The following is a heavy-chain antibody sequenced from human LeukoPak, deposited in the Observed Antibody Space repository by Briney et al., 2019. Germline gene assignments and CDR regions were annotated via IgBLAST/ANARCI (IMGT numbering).Heavy chain of an antibody. J-gene: IGHJ4*02. D-gene: IGHD4-17*01. V-gene: IGHV3-23*01. CDR2: ISGSGGST. CDR1: GFTFSSYA. Sequence: GGSLRLSCAASGFTFSSYAMSWVRQAPGKGLEWVSAISGSGGSTYYADSVKGQFTISRDNSKMTLYLQMNSLRAEDTAVYYCARPPGTTVTTVFVYWGQGTLVTVSS. CDR3: ARPPGTTVTTVFVY.